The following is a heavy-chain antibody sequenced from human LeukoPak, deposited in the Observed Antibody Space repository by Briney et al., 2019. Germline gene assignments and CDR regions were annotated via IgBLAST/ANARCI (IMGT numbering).Heavy chain of an antibody. CDR2: IRNKANSYTT. D-gene: IGHD3-22*01. V-gene: IGHV3-72*01. CDR1: GFSFSDHY. J-gene: IGHJ4*02. CDR3: ALIDYDGSAYLIIDY. Sequence: GGSLRLSCAASGFSFSDHYMDWVRQAPGKGLEWVGRIRNKANSYTTEYAASVKGRFTISRDDSKNSMYLQMNSLKIEDTAVYYCALIDYDGSAYLIIDYWGQGTLVTVSS.